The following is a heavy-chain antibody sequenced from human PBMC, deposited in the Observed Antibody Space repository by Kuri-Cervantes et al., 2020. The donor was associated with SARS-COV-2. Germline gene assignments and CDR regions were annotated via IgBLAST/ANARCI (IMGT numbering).Heavy chain of an antibody. V-gene: IGHV4-39*01. CDR3: ARHYAFDRFDK. Sequence: SETLSLTCTVSGASISSSTYYWGWIRQSPGKGLEWLGSIYESGDTYYSTSLKSRLSLSVDTSKNQFSLKLTSVTAAATAIYYCARHYAFDRFDKWGYGTQV. J-gene: IGHJ5*01. CDR1: GASISSSTYY. D-gene: IGHD3-3*02. CDR2: IYESGDT.